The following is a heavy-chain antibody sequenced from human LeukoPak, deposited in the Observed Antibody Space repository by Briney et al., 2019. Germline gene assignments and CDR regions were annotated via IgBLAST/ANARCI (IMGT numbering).Heavy chain of an antibody. CDR1: GYSISSGYY. D-gene: IGHD5-12*01. V-gene: IGHV4-38-2*01. Sequence: SETLSLTRAVSGYSISSGYYWGWIRQPPGKGLEWIGSIYHSGSTYYNPSLKSRVTISVDTSKNQFSLKLSSVTAADTAVYYCASILTVATTGSDAFDIWGQGTMVTVSS. J-gene: IGHJ3*02. CDR3: ASILTVATTGSDAFDI. CDR2: IYHSGST.